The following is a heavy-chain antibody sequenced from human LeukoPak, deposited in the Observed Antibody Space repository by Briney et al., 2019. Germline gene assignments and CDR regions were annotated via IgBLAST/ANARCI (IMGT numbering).Heavy chain of an antibody. V-gene: IGHV6-1*01. J-gene: IGHJ4*02. Sequence: SQALSLTCAFSGDRVSFNSAARNWVRQSPSRGLEWLGRTDYRSKSYNNYAVSVKSRITINPDTSKNQFSLQLNSVTPEDTAVYYCARDSVRGVIDYWGQGTLVTVSS. CDR3: ARDSVRGVIDY. CDR1: GDRVSFNSAA. D-gene: IGHD3-10*01. CDR2: TDYRSKSYN.